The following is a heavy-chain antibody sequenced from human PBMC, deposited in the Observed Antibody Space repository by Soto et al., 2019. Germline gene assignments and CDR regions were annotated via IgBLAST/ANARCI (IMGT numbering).Heavy chain of an antibody. CDR1: GGSISSYY. CDR2: IYYSGST. CDR3: ARHEPVAGTVA. D-gene: IGHD6-19*01. Sequence: QVQLQESGPGLVKPSETLSLTCTVSGGSISSYYWSWIRQPPGKGLEWIGYIYYSGSTNYNPSLTRRVTISVDTSKNQFSLKLSAVTAADTAVYYGARHEPVAGTVAWGQGTLVTVSS. V-gene: IGHV4-59*08. J-gene: IGHJ5*02.